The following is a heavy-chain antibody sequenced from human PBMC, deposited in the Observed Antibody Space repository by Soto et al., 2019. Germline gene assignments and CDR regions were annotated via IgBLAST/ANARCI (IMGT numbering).Heavy chain of an antibody. CDR1: GGSISSGGYY. CDR2: IYYSGST. Sequence: SETLSLTCTVSGGSISSGGYYWSWIRQHPGKGLEWIGYIYYSGSTYYNPSLKSRVTISVDTSKNQFSLKLSSVTAADTAVYYCARTATYYDFWSGYSPRNWFDPWGQGTLVTVSS. CDR3: ARTATYYDFWSGYSPRNWFDP. D-gene: IGHD3-3*01. V-gene: IGHV4-31*03. J-gene: IGHJ5*02.